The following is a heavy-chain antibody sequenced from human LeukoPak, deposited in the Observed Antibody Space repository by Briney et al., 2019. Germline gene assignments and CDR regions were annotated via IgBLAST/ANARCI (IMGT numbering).Heavy chain of an antibody. CDR3: ARLSPEGYYFDY. Sequence: SETLSLTCTGSGGSISSYYWSWIRQPPGKGLEWIGYIYYSGSTNYNPSLKSRVTISVDTSKNQFSLKLSSVTAADTAVYYCARLSPEGYYFDYWGQGTLVTVSS. CDR2: IYYSGST. V-gene: IGHV4-59*08. CDR1: GGSISSYY. J-gene: IGHJ4*02.